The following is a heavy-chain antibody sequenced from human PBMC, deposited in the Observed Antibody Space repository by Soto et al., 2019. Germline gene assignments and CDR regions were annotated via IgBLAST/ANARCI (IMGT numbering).Heavy chain of an antibody. D-gene: IGHD3-9*01. CDR2: INPSGGST. CDR1: GYTFTSYY. Sequence: ASVKVSCEACGYTFTSYYIHWVRQAPGQRLEWMGIINPSGGSTSYAQKFQGRVTMTRDTSTSTVYMELSSLRSEDTAVYYCAGPGYDILTGPQRSSDYYYYYYYMDVWGKGTTVTVSS. V-gene: IGHV1-46*03. J-gene: IGHJ6*03. CDR3: AGPGYDILTGPQRSSDYYYYYYYMDV.